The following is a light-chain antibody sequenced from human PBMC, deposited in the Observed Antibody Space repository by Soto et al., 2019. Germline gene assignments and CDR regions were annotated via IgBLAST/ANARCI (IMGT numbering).Light chain of an antibody. CDR3: GTWDSSLSAGV. V-gene: IGLV1-51*01. J-gene: IGLJ3*02. CDR2: DNN. CDR1: NSDIGSNY. Sequence: QSVLTQPPSVSAAPGQTVTISCSGSNSDIGSNYVSWYQQLPGTAPKVLIYDNNKRPSGIPDRFSASKSGTSATLGITGLQTGDEADYYCGTWDSSLSAGVFGGGTKLTVL.